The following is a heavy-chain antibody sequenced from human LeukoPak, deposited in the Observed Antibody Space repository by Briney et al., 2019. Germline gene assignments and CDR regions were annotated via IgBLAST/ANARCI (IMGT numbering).Heavy chain of an antibody. D-gene: IGHD2-15*01. Sequence: PGGSLRLSCAASGFTFSDYYMSWIRQAPGKGLEWVSYISSSGSTIYYADSVKGRFTISRDNAKNSLYLQMNSLRAEDTAVYYCARSRPSRMGVVVVGYYYGMDVWGQGTTVTVSS. J-gene: IGHJ6*02. V-gene: IGHV3-11*01. CDR2: ISSSGSTI. CDR1: GFTFSDYY. CDR3: ARSRPSRMGVVVVGYYYGMDV.